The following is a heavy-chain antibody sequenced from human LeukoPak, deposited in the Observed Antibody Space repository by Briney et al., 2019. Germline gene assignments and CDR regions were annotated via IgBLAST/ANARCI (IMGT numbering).Heavy chain of an antibody. CDR1: GFTFSSYE. CDR3: ARVRYCGGDCYSSVDY. D-gene: IGHD2-21*02. CDR2: ISSSGSTI. Sequence: PGGSLRLSCAASGFTFSSYEMKWVRQAPGKGLEWVSYISSSGSTIYYADSVKGRFTISRDNAKNSLYLKMNSLRAEDTAVYYCARVRYCGGDCYSSVDYWGQGTLVTVSS. V-gene: IGHV3-48*03. J-gene: IGHJ4*02.